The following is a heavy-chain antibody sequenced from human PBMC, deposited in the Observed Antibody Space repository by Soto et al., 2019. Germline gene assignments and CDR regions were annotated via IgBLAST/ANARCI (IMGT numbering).Heavy chain of an antibody. D-gene: IGHD2-15*01. CDR1: GFTFASYH. V-gene: IGHV3-21*02. Sequence: EVQLVESGGGLVMPGGSLWLSCAASGFTFASYHMTWYRQAPGKGLDWVSSINPSSSHIYYSDSVRGRFTISRDDSKHSLHLDMNSLRTEDVAIYCCGRRYCGGGGCYPRRDALDVWGQGTGVTVSS. CDR3: GRRYCGGGGCYPRRDALDV. CDR2: INPSSSHI. J-gene: IGHJ3*01.